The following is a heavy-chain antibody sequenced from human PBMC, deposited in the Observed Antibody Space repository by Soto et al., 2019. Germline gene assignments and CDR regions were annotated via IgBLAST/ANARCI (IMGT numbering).Heavy chain of an antibody. J-gene: IGHJ2*01. V-gene: IGHV1-8*01. D-gene: IGHD3-10*02. CDR1: GYTFTSYD. CDR2: MNPNSGNT. CDR3: ARVCLSWVVSGYLYIDL. Sequence: GASVKVSCKASGYTFTSYDINWVLQATGQGLEWMGWMNPNSGNTGYAQKFQGRVTMTRNTSISTAYMELSSLRSEDTAVYYCARVCLSWVVSGYLYIDLSCPGILVTVFS.